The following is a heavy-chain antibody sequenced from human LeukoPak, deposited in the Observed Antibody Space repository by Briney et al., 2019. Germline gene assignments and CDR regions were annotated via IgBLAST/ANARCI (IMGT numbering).Heavy chain of an antibody. CDR2: INWNGGST. V-gene: IGHV3-20*04. J-gene: IGHJ4*02. CDR3: ARDISSGWYFDY. Sequence: GGSLILSCAVSGFTFNDYGMSWVRQAPGKGLELVSGINWNGGSTGYVDSVKGRFTISRDNAKNSLHLQMNSLRAENTALYYCARDISSGWYFDYWGQGTLVTVSS. D-gene: IGHD6-19*01. CDR1: GFTFNDYG.